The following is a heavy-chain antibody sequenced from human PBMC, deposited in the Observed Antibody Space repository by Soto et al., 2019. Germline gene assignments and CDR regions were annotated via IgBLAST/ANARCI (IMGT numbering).Heavy chain of an antibody. CDR1: GGTFSSYA. D-gene: IGHD1-7*01. J-gene: IGHJ6*02. CDR3: ARGVTGTTYFFYYYYGMDV. Sequence: GASVKVSCKASGGTFSSYAISWVRQAPGQGLEWMGGIIPIFGTANYAQKFQGRVTITADESTSTAYMELSSLRSEDTAVYYCARGVTGTTYFFYYYYGMDVWGQGTTVTVSS. CDR2: IIPIFGTA. V-gene: IGHV1-69*13.